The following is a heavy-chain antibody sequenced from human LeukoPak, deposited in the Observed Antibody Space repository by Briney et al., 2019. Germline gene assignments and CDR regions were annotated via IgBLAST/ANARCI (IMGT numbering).Heavy chain of an antibody. CDR3: ACYYHPLVGDAFDI. J-gene: IGHJ3*02. Sequence: GGSLRLSCAAFGFPFSTYWMAWVRQAPGKGLEWVANLDQDGSERYYLDSVKGRFTISRDNAKTSLYLQMNNLRVEDIAVYYCACYYHPLVGDAFDIWRQGTMDMVSS. CDR2: LDQDGSER. D-gene: IGHD3-10*01. CDR1: GFPFSTYW. V-gene: IGHV3-7*01.